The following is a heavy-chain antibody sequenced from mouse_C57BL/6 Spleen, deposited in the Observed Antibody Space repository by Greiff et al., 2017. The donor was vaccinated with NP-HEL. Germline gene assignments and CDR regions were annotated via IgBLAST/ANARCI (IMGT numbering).Heavy chain of an antibody. Sequence: QVQLQQSGAELVRPGSSVKLSCKASGYTFTSYWMHWVKQRPIQGLEWIGNIDPSDSETHYNQKFKDKATLTVDKSSSTAYMQLSSLTSEDSAVYYCARSTVVAYYYAMDYWGQGTSVTVSS. V-gene: IGHV1-52*01. CDR2: IDPSDSET. CDR1: GYTFTSYW. CDR3: ARSTVVAYYYAMDY. D-gene: IGHD1-1*01. J-gene: IGHJ4*01.